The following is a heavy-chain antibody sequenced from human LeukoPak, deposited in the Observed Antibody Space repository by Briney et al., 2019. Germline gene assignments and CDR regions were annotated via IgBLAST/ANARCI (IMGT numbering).Heavy chain of an antibody. J-gene: IGHJ4*02. CDR1: GFTFSSYV. Sequence: PGGCLTLSCAASGFTFSSYVMSWVRQAPGKGLEWVSAISGSGGGTYYADSVKGRFTISRDTSKNTLYLQTNSLRAEDTAVYYCARRGAAGTYYFDYWGQGTLVTVSS. D-gene: IGHD6-13*01. CDR2: ISGSGGGT. V-gene: IGHV3-23*01. CDR3: ARRGAAGTYYFDY.